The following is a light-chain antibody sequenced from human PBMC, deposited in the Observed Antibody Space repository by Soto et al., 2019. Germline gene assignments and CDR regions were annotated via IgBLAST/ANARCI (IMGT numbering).Light chain of an antibody. CDR2: GAS. V-gene: IGKV3-20*01. CDR1: QSVSSSY. Sequence: DIELTQSPGTLSLSPGERATLSCRASQSVSSSYLAWYQQKPGHAPRLLIYGASSRATGIPDRFSGSGSGTDFTITISSLEPEAFAVYYCPQYGSSPPLTFGGGTKVEIK. J-gene: IGKJ4*01. CDR3: PQYGSSPPLT.